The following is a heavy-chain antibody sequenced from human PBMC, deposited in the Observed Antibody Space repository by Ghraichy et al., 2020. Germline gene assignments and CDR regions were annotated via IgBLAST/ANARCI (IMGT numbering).Heavy chain of an antibody. CDR3: AGACRVVRFYYYDGMDV. D-gene: IGHD4-23*01. Sequence: VPGKKKKWITYISTSSRIIFYADSVTGRLTISRDNAQHSLCLQRRSLRDEDTAVYYCAGACRVVRFYYYDGMDVWGQGTT. J-gene: IGHJ6*02. CDR2: ISTSSRII. V-gene: IGHV3-48*02.